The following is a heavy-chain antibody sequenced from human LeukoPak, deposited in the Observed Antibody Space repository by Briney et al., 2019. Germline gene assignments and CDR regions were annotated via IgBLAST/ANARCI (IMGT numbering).Heavy chain of an antibody. Sequence: PGGSLRLSCAASGFTVSSNYMSWVRQAPGKGLEWVSVIYSGGITYYADSVKGRFTISRDNSKNTLYLQMNSLRAEDTAVYYCARAPRWKGCSSTSCYFGYMDVWGKGTTVTVSS. J-gene: IGHJ6*03. CDR2: IYSGGIT. CDR3: ARAPRWKGCSSTSCYFGYMDV. V-gene: IGHV3-53*01. CDR1: GFTVSSNY. D-gene: IGHD2-2*01.